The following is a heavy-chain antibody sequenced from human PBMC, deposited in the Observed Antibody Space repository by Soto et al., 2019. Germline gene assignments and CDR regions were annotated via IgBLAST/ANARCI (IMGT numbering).Heavy chain of an antibody. CDR3: AKRGDLSSGYYAYYYYGMDV. J-gene: IGHJ6*02. CDR2: ISGSGGST. CDR1: GFTFSSYA. V-gene: IGHV3-23*01. D-gene: IGHD3-22*01. Sequence: GGSLRLSCAASGFTFSSYAMSWVRQAPGKGLEWVSAISGSGGSTYYADSVKGRFTISRDNSKNTLYLQMNSLRAEDTAVYYCAKRGDLSSGYYAYYYYGMDVWGQGTTVTVSS.